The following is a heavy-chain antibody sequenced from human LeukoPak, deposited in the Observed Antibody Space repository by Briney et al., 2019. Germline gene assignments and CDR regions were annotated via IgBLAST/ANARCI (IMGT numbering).Heavy chain of an antibody. CDR1: GYSFTTYW. Sequence: GESLKISCKGSGYSFTTYWIGWVRQIPGRGLEWEGIIYPGDSDTRYSPSFQGQVTISADKSISTAYLQSSSLKASDTAMYYCARQFRDSSGYYSYYFDYWGQGTLVTVSS. V-gene: IGHV5-51*01. CDR3: ARQFRDSSGYYSYYFDY. CDR2: IYPGDSDT. J-gene: IGHJ4*02. D-gene: IGHD3-22*01.